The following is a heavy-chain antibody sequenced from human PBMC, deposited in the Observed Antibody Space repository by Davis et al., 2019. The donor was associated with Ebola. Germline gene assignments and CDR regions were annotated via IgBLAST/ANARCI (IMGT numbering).Heavy chain of an antibody. CDR3: ARDWAGGATDY. CDR1: GLTFSNSW. Sequence: GESLKISCTASGLTFSNSWMSWVRQAPGKGLEWVANINQGGSVTNYVGSVKGRFTISRENAKNSLYLQMNSPRAEDTAIYYCARDWAGGATDYWGQGTLVTVSS. V-gene: IGHV3-7*01. CDR2: INQGGSVT. D-gene: IGHD3-16*01. J-gene: IGHJ4*02.